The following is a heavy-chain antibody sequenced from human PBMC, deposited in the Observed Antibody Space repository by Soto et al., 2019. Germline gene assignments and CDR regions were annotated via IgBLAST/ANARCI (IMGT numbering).Heavy chain of an antibody. J-gene: IGHJ6*02. V-gene: IGHV3-30*18. D-gene: IGHD6-13*01. CDR3: AKDLLNIAAADIYYYYYGMDV. CDR2: ISYDGSNK. Sequence: GGSLRLSCAASGFTFSSYGMHWVRQAPGKGLEWVAVISYDGSNKYYADSVKGRFTISRDNSKNTLYLQMNSLRAEDTAVYYCAKDLLNIAAADIYYYYYGMDVWGQGTTVTVSS. CDR1: GFTFSSYG.